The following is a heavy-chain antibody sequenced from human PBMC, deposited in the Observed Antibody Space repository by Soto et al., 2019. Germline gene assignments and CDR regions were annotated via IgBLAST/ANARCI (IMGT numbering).Heavy chain of an antibody. CDR3: ARSSYYYDSIGTD. CDR2: IYYSGST. Sequence: SETLSLTCTVSGGSISSSSHYWSWIRQPPGKGLEWIGYIYYSGSTKYNPSLKSRVTISVDTSKNQFSLNLTSVTAADTAVYYCARSSYYYDSIGTDWGQGTLVTVSS. D-gene: IGHD3-22*01. V-gene: IGHV4-61*05. J-gene: IGHJ4*02. CDR1: GGSISSSSHY.